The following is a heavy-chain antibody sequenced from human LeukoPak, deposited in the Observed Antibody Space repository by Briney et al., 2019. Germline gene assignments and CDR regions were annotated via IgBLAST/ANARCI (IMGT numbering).Heavy chain of an antibody. CDR1: GGSISSYY. CDR3: ARQSFGANIGHFDY. CDR2: FYYSGST. Sequence: SSETLSLTCTVSGGSISSYYWSWIRQPPGKGLEWIGYFYYSGSTNYNPSLKSRVTISVDTSKNQFSLKLSSVTAADAAVYYCARQSFGANIGHFDYWGQGTLVTVSS. J-gene: IGHJ4*02. V-gene: IGHV4-59*08. D-gene: IGHD3-10*01.